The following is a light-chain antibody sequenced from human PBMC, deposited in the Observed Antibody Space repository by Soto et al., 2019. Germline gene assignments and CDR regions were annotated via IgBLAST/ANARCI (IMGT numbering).Light chain of an antibody. CDR2: GAS. CDR1: QSVSSNY. J-gene: IGKJ5*01. V-gene: IGKV3D-15*01. Sequence: IVLTQSPGTLSLSPGERATLSCRASQSVSSNYLAWYQQKPGQAPRLLIYGASSRATGIPDRFSGSGSGTEFTLTISSLQSEDFAVYYCQQYNNWPITFGQGTRLEI. CDR3: QQYNNWPIT.